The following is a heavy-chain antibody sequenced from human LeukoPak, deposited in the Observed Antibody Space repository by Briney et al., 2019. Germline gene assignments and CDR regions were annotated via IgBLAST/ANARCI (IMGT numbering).Heavy chain of an antibody. CDR1: GFTFSSYW. D-gene: IGHD4-17*01. V-gene: IGHV3-64*01. J-gene: IGHJ5*02. CDR2: ISSNGGST. CDR3: ARGVRLRDFNWFDP. Sequence: PGGSLRLSCAASGFTFSSYWMSWVRQAPGKGLEYVSAISSNGGSTYYANSVKGRFTISRDNSKNTLYLQMGSLRAEDMAVYYCARGVRLRDFNWFDPWGQGTLVTVSS.